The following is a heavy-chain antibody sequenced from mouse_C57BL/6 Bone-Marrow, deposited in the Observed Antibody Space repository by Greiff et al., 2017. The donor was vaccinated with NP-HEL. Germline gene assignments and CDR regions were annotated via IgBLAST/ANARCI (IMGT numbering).Heavy chain of an antibody. D-gene: IGHD1-1*01. CDR3: AREGISYYYGNWYFDV. CDR1: GYSITSGYY. J-gene: IGHJ1*03. CDR2: ISYDGSN. Sequence: VQLKESGPGLVKPSQSLSLTCSVTGYSITSGYYWNWIRQFPGNKPEWMGYISYDGSNNYNPSLKNRISITRDTSKNQFFLKLNSVTTEDTATYYCAREGISYYYGNWYFDVWGTGTTVTVSS. V-gene: IGHV3-6*01.